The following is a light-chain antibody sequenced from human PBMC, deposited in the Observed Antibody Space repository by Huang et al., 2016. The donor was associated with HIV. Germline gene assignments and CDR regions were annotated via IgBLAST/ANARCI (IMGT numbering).Light chain of an antibody. CDR2: GAS. CDR1: QSVSSTY. J-gene: IGKJ1*01. V-gene: IGKV3-20*01. CDR3: QQYGSSPWT. Sequence: EIVLTQSPRTLSLSPGESATLSCRASQSVSSTYLDWYQHKPGQAPRLLIYGASSRATGIPDRFSGSGSGTDFTLTISRLEPEDCAVYYCQQYGSSPWTFGQGTKVEIK.